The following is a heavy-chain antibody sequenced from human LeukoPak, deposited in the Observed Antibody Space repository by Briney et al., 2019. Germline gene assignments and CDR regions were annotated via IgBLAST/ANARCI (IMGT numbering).Heavy chain of an antibody. J-gene: IGHJ3*02. CDR3: ARDPKYYYETTDAFDI. D-gene: IGHD3-22*01. V-gene: IGHV3-11*01. CDR2: ISSIGSTI. Sequence: GRSLRLSCAASAFSFSDYYMSWIRQAAGGGLGWVSYISSIGSTISYAESVKGRFTLSRDNDKNSLYLQMNSLRAEDTAVYYCARDPKYYYETTDAFDIWGQGTTVTVSS. CDR1: AFSFSDYY.